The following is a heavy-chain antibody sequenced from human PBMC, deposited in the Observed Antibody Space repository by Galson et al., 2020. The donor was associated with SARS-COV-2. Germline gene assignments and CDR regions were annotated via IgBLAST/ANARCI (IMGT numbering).Heavy chain of an antibody. CDR2: ISAYNGHT. J-gene: IGHJ4*02. CDR3: AKLESGQLPSLDY. Sequence: ASVKVSCKASGYTFTNYGITWVRQAPGQGLEWMGWISAYNGHTDYAQKFQGRVTMTTDTPTTTAYMELRSLRSDDTAVYYCAKLESGQLPSLDYWGQGTLVTVSS. CDR1: GYTFTNYG. V-gene: IGHV1-18*04. D-gene: IGHD2-2*01.